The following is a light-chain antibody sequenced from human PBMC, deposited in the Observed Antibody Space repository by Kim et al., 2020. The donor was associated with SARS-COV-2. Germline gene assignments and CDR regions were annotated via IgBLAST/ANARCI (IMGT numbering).Light chain of an antibody. CDR1: QDIRNY. V-gene: IGKV1-33*01. J-gene: IGKJ3*01. CDR2: GAS. Sequence: DIQMTQSPSSLCASVGDRVTITCQASQDIRNYLNWYQHKPGKAPKLLLYGASNLETGVPSRFSGSGSGKHFTFTISSLQPEDIATYYCQQCHTVPITFGPGTKVDIK. CDR3: QQCHTVPIT.